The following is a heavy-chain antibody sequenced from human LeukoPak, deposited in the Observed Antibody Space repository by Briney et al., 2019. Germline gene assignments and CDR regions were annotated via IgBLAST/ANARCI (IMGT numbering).Heavy chain of an antibody. J-gene: IGHJ5*02. CDR2: ISSSSSYI. D-gene: IGHD5-12*01. Sequence: PGGSLRLSCAASGFTFSSYSMNWVRQAPGKGLEWVSSISSSSSYIYYADSVKGRFTISRDNAKNSLYLQMNSLRAEDTAVYYCARGPIVATFNWFDPWGQGTLVTVSS. V-gene: IGHV3-21*01. CDR3: ARGPIVATFNWFDP. CDR1: GFTFSSYS.